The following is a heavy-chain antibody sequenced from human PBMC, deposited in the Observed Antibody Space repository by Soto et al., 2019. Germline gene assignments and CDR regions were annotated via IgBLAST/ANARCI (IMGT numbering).Heavy chain of an antibody. D-gene: IGHD3-9*01. CDR1: GGSFSGYY. CDR3: ARGRVFYDILTGYAPPGGMDV. Sequence: QVQLQQWGAGLLKPSETLSLTCAVYGGSFSGYYWSWIRQPPGKGLEWIGEINHSGSTNYNPSLKSRVTISVVTSKNQFSLKLSSVTAADTAVYYCARGRVFYDILTGYAPPGGMDVWGQGTTVTVSS. J-gene: IGHJ6*02. CDR2: INHSGST. V-gene: IGHV4-34*01.